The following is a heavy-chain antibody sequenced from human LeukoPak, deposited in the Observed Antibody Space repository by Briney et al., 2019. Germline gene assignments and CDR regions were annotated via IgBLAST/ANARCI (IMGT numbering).Heavy chain of an antibody. CDR1: GGSISSSTYY. D-gene: IGHD2-8*01. J-gene: IGHJ5*02. Sequence: SETLSLTCTVSGGSISSSTYYWGWIRQPPGKGLEWIGSVYYSGSTYYNPSLKSRVTTSVDTSKNHFSLKLSPVTAADTAVYYCARRVGYCTDGVCYDRFDPWGQGTLVTVSS. CDR2: VYYSGST. V-gene: IGHV4-39*07. CDR3: ARRVGYCTDGVCYDRFDP.